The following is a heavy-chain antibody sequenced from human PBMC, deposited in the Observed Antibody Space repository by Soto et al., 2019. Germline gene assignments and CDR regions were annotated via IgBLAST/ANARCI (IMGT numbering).Heavy chain of an antibody. V-gene: IGHV3-30*18. J-gene: IGHJ4*02. CDR1: GFTFSDYA. CDR3: AKGGRQWLVTSDFNY. Sequence: VQLVESGGGVVQPGRSLRLSCAASGFTFSDYAMHWVRQAPGKGLEWVAVVSHDGRNTHYADSVKGRFTISKDSSKNTVSLEKTSLRYEDTAVYYCAKGGRQWLVTSDFNYWGQGDLVTVSS. CDR2: VSHDGRNT. D-gene: IGHD6-19*01.